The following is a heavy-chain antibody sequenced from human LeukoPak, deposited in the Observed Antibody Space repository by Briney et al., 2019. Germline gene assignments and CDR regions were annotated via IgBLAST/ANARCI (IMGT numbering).Heavy chain of an antibody. D-gene: IGHD6-13*01. CDR3: ARDLKAGTAVWFDP. CDR1: GGSISSYY. J-gene: IGHJ5*02. CDR2: IYTSGST. V-gene: IGHV4-4*07. Sequence: PSETLSLTCTVSGGSISSYYWSWIRQPAGKGLEWIGRIYTSGSTNYNPSLKSRVTISVDKSKNQFSLKPSSVTAADTAVYYCARDLKAGTAVWFDPWGQGTLVTVSS.